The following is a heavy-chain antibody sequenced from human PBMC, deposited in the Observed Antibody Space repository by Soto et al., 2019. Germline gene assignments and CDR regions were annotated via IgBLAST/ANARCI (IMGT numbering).Heavy chain of an antibody. D-gene: IGHD2-15*01. J-gene: IGHJ4*02. CDR2: ISYDGSNK. CDR1: GFTFSSYA. Sequence: QVQLVESGGGVVQPGRSLRLSCAASGFTFSSYAMHWVRQAPGKGLEWVAVISYDGSNKYYADSVKGRFTISRDNSKNTLYLQMNSLRAGDTAVYYCGGGGGRYCSGGSCHYFDYWGQGTLVTVSS. CDR3: GGGGGRYCSGGSCHYFDY. V-gene: IGHV3-30-3*01.